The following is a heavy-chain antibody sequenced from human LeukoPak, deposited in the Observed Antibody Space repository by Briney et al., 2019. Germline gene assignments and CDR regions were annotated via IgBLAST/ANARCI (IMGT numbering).Heavy chain of an antibody. CDR2: IYYSGST. CDR1: GCSISPYY. CDR3: ARHCCSGPAKRVFDI. Sequence: SETLSLTCSVSGCSISPYYWTWIRHPPGKGLEWIGYIYYSGSTYYKPSLKSRVTISVDTSNNQFSLRLGSVTAADTAVYHCARHCCSGPAKRVFDIWGQGTMVTVSS. D-gene: IGHD2-15*01. V-gene: IGHV4-59*08. J-gene: IGHJ3*02.